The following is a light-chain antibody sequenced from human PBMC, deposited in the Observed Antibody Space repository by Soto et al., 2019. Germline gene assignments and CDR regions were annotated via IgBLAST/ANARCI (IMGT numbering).Light chain of an antibody. Sequence: DIQMTQSPSSLSPSVGDRVTITCRASQRISSYLNWYQQKPGKAPKLLIYAASSLQSGVPSRFSGSGSGTDFTLTISSLQPEDFATYYCQQSYSTPFTFGPGTKVDIK. V-gene: IGKV1-39*01. CDR3: QQSYSTPFT. CDR1: QRISSY. CDR2: AAS. J-gene: IGKJ3*01.